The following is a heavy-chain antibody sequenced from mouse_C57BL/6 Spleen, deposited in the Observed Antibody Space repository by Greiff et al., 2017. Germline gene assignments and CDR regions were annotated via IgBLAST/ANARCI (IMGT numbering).Heavy chain of an antibody. Sequence: EVQLQQSGPELVKPGASVKISCKASGYTFTDYYMNWVKQSLGQGLEWIGAINPNNGGTSYNQKFKGKATLTVDKSSSTAYMELRSLTSEDAAVXYGASITTGVHWGQGTTLTVAS. V-gene: IGHV1-26*01. CDR1: GYTFTDYY. CDR3: ASITTGVH. D-gene: IGHD1-1*01. J-gene: IGHJ2*01. CDR2: INPNNGGT.